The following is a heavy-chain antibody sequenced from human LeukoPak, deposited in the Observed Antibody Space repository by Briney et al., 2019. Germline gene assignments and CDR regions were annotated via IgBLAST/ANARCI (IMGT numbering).Heavy chain of an antibody. V-gene: IGHV1-69*05. J-gene: IGHJ3*02. CDR1: GGTFSSYA. CDR3: ARDFGEDLAAAGRNAFDI. CDR2: IIPIFGTA. D-gene: IGHD6-13*01. Sequence: SVKVSCKASGGTFSSYAISWVRQAPGQGLEWTGGIIPIFGTANYAQKFQGRVTITTDESTSTAYMELSSLRSEDTAVYYCARDFGEDLAAAGRNAFDIWGQGTMVTVSS.